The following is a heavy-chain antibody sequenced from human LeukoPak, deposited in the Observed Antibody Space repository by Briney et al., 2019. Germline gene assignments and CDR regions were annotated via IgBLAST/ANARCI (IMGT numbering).Heavy chain of an antibody. D-gene: IGHD3-10*01. CDR3: ARQRSREYYFDY. Sequence: PSETLSLTCTVSGVSISSYYWGWIRQPPGKGLEWIGNIYYSGGTYYNPSLKSRVTVSVDTSRNQFSLKLSAVTAADTAVYYCARQRSREYYFDYWGQGTLVTVSS. CDR2: IYYSGGT. V-gene: IGHV4-39*01. CDR1: GVSISSYY. J-gene: IGHJ4*02.